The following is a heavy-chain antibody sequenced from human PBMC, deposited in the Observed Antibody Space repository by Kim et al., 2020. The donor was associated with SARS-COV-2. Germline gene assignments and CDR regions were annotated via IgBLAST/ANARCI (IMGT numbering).Heavy chain of an antibody. J-gene: IGHJ6*02. CDR2: IYYSGST. D-gene: IGHD3-16*01. CDR3: AREGGRYYYGMDV. V-gene: IGHV4-39*07. CDR1: GGSISSSSYY. Sequence: SETLSLTCTVSGGSISSSSYYWGWIRQPPGKGLEWIGSIYYSGSTYYNPSLKSRVTISVDTSKNQFSLKLSSVTAADTAVYYCAREGGRYYYGMDVWGQGTTVTVSS.